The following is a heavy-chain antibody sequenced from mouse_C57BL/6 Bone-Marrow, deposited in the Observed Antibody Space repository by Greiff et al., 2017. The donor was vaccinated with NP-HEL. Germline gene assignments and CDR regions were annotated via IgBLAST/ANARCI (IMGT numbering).Heavy chain of an antibody. CDR3: ARYDYDYFDY. CDR1: GYTFTSYW. D-gene: IGHD2-4*01. V-gene: IGHV1-64*01. J-gene: IGHJ2*01. CDR2: IHPSSGST. Sequence: QVQLQQPGAELVKPGASVKLSCKASGYTFTSYWMHWVKQRPGQGLEWIGMIHPSSGSTNYNEKFKSKATLTVDKSSSTAYMQLSSLTSEDSAVYYCARYDYDYFDYWGQGTTLTVSS.